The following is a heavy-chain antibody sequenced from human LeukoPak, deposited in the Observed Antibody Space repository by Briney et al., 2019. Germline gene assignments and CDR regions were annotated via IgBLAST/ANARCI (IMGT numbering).Heavy chain of an antibody. J-gene: IGHJ6*02. CDR1: GYTFTGYY. D-gene: IGHD3-22*01. CDR3: ARDDSSGYSSYGMDV. Sequence: ASVNVSCKASGYTFTGYYMHWLRLGHGLRLKWMGWIILNSGGTTYAPKFQGWVTMTRDTSIITAYMELSRLRYDDTAVYYCARDDSSGYSSYGMDVWGQGTTVTVSS. CDR2: IILNSGGT. V-gene: IGHV1-2*04.